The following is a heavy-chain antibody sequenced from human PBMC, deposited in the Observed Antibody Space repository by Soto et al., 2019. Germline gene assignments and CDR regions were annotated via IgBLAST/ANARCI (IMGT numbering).Heavy chain of an antibody. D-gene: IGHD2-21*02. J-gene: IGHJ6*02. Sequence: PGESLKISCQGSGYNFGSYWITWVRQLPGKGLEWMGMIYPGDSDTRYSPSFQGQVTFSADKSISTAYMQWSALRASDTGFYYCARPSGQVTHSTHHGMDVWGQGTTVTVSS. CDR3: ARPSGQVTHSTHHGMDV. CDR1: GYNFGSYW. V-gene: IGHV5-51*01. CDR2: IYPGDSDT.